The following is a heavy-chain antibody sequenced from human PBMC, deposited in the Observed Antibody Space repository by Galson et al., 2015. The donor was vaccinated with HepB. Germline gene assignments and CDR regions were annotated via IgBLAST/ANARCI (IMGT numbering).Heavy chain of an antibody. CDR2: IYPGDSDI. CDR3: VRHFFDNYARPGRFDS. J-gene: IGHJ5*01. CDR1: GYSFTSYW. D-gene: IGHD2-2*01. V-gene: IGHV5-51*01. Sequence: QSGAEVKKPGESLKISCKASGYSFTSYWIGWVRQMPGKGLEWMGIIYPGDSDIRYSPSFQGQVTISADKSISTAYLPWNSLKASHTAMYYCVRHFFDNYARPGRFDSWGQGTLVTVSS.